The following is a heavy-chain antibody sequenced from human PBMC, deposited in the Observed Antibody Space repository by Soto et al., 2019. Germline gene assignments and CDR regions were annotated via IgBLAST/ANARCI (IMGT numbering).Heavy chain of an antibody. D-gene: IGHD6-13*01. J-gene: IGHJ5*02. CDR1: VDSINNSYW. CDR2: TYHSGTT. V-gene: IGHV4-4*02. Sequence: QVQLQESGPGLVQPSGTLSLTCAVSVDSINNSYWWSWVRQTPGKGLEWIGETYHSGTTNYNPSLKTQVTISIDKSKNQFSLKMNSVTAADTAVYYCAREVNSSPARGPNWFDPWGQGTLVTVSS. CDR3: AREVNSSPARGPNWFDP.